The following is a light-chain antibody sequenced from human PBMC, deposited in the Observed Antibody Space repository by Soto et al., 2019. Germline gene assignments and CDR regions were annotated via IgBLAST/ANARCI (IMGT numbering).Light chain of an antibody. CDR2: AAS. V-gene: IGKV1-6*01. Sequence: AIQMTQSPSSLSASVGDRVTITCRASQGIRNDLGWYQQKRGKVPKLLIYAASSLQSGVPSRFSGSGSGTDFTLTISSXQPEDFATYYCLQDYNYPRTFGQGTKVDIK. J-gene: IGKJ1*01. CDR1: QGIRND. CDR3: LQDYNYPRT.